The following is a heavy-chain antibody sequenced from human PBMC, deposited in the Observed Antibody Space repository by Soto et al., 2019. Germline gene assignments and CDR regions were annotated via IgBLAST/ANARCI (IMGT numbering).Heavy chain of an antibody. CDR1: GFSFSTYS. CDR3: ALRAGPL. V-gene: IGHV3-48*01. D-gene: IGHD6-13*01. J-gene: IGHJ4*02. Sequence: EVQLVESGGGLVQPGGSLRLSCAASGFSFSTYSMNWVRQAPGEGLEWISYISSSSNTIYYADSVKGRFTISRDNAKKLLFLQMNSLRAEDTAVYYCALRAGPLGGQGTLVTVSS. CDR2: ISSSSNTI.